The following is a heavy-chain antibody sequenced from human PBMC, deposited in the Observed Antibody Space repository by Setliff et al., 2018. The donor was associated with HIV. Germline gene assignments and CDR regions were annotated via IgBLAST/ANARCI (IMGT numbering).Heavy chain of an antibody. D-gene: IGHD3-10*01. Sequence: SETLSLTCSVSGGSISIGNYHWSWIRQAAGKGLEWLGRIHTRGSTTYNPSLWSRVTISLDPSGNHFSLQLTSVTAADTAVYFCAGGGLGPITTYYFDFWGQGKLVTVS. V-gene: IGHV4-61*02. CDR1: GGSISIGNYH. CDR3: AGGGLGPITTYYFDF. J-gene: IGHJ4*02. CDR2: IHTRGST.